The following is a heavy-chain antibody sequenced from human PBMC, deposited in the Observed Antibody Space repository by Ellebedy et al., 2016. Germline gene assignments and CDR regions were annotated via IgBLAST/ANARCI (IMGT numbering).Heavy chain of an antibody. Sequence: SETLSLTXTVSGGSISTNYWSWIRQPPGKGLEWIGYIYYSGSTNYNPSLKSRVTISVDTSKNQFSLKLSSVTAADTAVYYCASGASSSGWGAFDIWGQGTMVTVSS. CDR1: GGSISTNY. V-gene: IGHV4-59*13. CDR3: ASGASSSGWGAFDI. J-gene: IGHJ3*02. CDR2: IYYSGST. D-gene: IGHD3-22*01.